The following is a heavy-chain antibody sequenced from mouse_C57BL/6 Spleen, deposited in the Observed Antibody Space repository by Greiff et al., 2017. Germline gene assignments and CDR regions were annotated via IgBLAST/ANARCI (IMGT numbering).Heavy chain of an antibody. CDR2: ILPGRGST. CDR1: GYTFTGYW. J-gene: IGHJ1*03. V-gene: IGHV1-9*01. CDR3: ARSGGNRGNIDV. D-gene: IGHD1-1*01. Sequence: VQLQQSGAELMKPGASVKLSCKATGYTFTGYWLEWVKQRPGHGLEWIGVILPGRGSTNYNEKFKGKATFTADKSSNTAYMQRSSLTTEDSAIYDCARSGGNRGNIDVWGTGTTVTVSS.